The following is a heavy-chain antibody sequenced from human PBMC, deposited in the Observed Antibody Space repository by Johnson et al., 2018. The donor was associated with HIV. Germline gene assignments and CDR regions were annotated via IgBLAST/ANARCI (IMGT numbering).Heavy chain of an antibody. CDR3: AKDWDVVVTADDAFDI. Sequence: QVQLVESGGGVVRPGGSLIVSCAASGFTFSSYAMHWVRQAPGKGLEWVAVIYSGGSTYYADSVKGRFTISRDNSKNTLYLQMNSLRVEDTAVYYCAKDWDVVVTADDAFDIWGQGAMVTVSS. D-gene: IGHD2-21*02. J-gene: IGHJ3*02. CDR1: GFTFSSYA. V-gene: IGHV3-NL1*01. CDR2: IYSGGST.